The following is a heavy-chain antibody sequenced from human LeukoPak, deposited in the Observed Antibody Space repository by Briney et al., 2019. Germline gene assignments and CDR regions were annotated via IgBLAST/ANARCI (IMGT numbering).Heavy chain of an antibody. Sequence: PFETPAPTRTVSCGFIRNSSYYLGWIRQPPGKGLGWIGSIYYSGSTYYNPSLKSRVTISVDTSKNQFSLKLSSVTAADTAVYYCVGGSMTTVTGFDYWGQGTLVTVSS. V-gene: IGHV4-39*05. CDR1: CGFIRNSSYY. J-gene: IGHJ4*02. D-gene: IGHD4-17*01. CDR3: VGGSMTTVTGFDY. CDR2: IYYSGST.